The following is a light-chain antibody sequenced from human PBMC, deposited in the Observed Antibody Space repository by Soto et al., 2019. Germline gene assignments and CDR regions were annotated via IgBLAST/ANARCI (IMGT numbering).Light chain of an antibody. CDR1: TSDIGFSYY. CDR2: DVS. V-gene: IGLV2-14*03. Sequence: QSALTQSASVSGSPGQSITISCTGTTSDIGFSYYVSWYQQRPDKAPKLIIYDVSDRPSGVSDRFSGSKSGNTASLTISGLQAEDAADYYCSSYTSSNTYVFGTGTRSPS. J-gene: IGLJ1*01. CDR3: SSYTSSNTYV.